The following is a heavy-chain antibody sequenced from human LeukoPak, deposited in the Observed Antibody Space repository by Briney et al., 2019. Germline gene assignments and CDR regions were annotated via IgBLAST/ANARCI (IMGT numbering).Heavy chain of an antibody. CDR2: MNPNSGNT. V-gene: IGHV1-8*01. CDR3: ARGTRTYSSGCYGCPGADFDY. J-gene: IGHJ4*02. D-gene: IGHD6-19*01. CDR1: GYTFTSYD. Sequence: ASVKVSCKASGYTFTSYDTNWVRQATGQGLEWMGWMNPNSGNTGYVQKFQGRVTMTRNTSISTAYMELSSLRSEDAAVYYCARGTRTYSSGCYGCPGADFDYWGQGTLVTVSS.